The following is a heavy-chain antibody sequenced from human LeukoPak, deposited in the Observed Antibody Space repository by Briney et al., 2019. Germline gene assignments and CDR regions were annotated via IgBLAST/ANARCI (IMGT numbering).Heavy chain of an antibody. CDR1: GFTFGDYA. CDR3: ARGTLIVGYFDY. D-gene: IGHD3-22*01. J-gene: IGHJ4*02. CDR2: IYSGDRA. Sequence: GGSLRLSCTTSGFTFGDYAMSWVRQTPGKGLEWVSVIYSGDRAYYADSVKDRFTISRDNSKNTLYLQMKSLRAEDTAVYFCARGTLIVGYFDYWGQGTLVTVSS. V-gene: IGHV3-66*01.